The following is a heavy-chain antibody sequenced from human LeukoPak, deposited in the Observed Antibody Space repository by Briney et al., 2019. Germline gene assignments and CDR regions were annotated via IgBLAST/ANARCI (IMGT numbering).Heavy chain of an antibody. J-gene: IGHJ4*02. CDR1: GSSITSGYY. CDR2: IYHSGST. CDR3: ARERTGFSFDY. D-gene: IGHD6-6*01. Sequence: SETRSPTCTVSGSSITSGYYWGWIRQPPGKRREWGACIYHSGSTYYNPSLKSRLTISVDTSKNPFSRRLSSVTAADTDVYYCARERTGFSFDYWGQGTLVTVSS. V-gene: IGHV4-38-2*02.